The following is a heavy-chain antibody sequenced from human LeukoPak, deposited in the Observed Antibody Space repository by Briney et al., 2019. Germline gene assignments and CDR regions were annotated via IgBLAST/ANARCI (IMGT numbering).Heavy chain of an antibody. D-gene: IGHD2-2*01. V-gene: IGHV4-39*07. CDR3: ARGPGPAYQPLPFNWFDP. Sequence: SETLSLTCTVSGGSISGSSYYWGWIRQPPGKGLEWIGRIYYSGSTYYNPSLKSRVTISVDTSKNQFSLKLSSVTAADTAVYYCARGPGPAYQPLPFNWFDPWGQGTLVTVSS. J-gene: IGHJ5*02. CDR2: IYYSGST. CDR1: GGSISGSSYY.